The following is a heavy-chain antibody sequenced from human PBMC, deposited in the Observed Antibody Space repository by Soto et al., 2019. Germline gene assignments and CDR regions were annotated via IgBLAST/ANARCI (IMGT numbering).Heavy chain of an antibody. D-gene: IGHD5-12*01. V-gene: IGHV1-69*13. CDR1: GGTFSSYA. CDR2: IIPIFGTA. CDR3: ASRLDSGYERPFFDY. Sequence: ASVKVSCKASGGTFSSYAISWVRQAPGQGLEWMGGIIPIFGTANYAQKFQGRVTITADESTSTAYMELSSLRSEDTAVYYCASRLDSGYERPFFDYWGQGTLVTVSS. J-gene: IGHJ4*02.